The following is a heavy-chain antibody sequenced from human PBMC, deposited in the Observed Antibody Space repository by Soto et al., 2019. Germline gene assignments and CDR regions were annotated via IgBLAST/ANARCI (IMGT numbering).Heavy chain of an antibody. Sequence: EVQLVESGGGPAQFGGSLRLSCAASGFTFSNDWMHWGRQVPGKGLVLVSRIKGDETSTGYADSVKGRFTIFRDNVKNTLYLQMNSLSAEDTAVYYCARGVSGYYGFDYWGQGTLVTVSS. V-gene: IGHV3-74*01. CDR2: IKGDETST. CDR1: GFTFSNDW. CDR3: ARGVSGYYGFDY. J-gene: IGHJ4*02. D-gene: IGHD5-12*01.